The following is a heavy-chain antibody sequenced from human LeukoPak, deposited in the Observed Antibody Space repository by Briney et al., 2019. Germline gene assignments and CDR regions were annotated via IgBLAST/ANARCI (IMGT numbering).Heavy chain of an antibody. Sequence: PGGSLRLSCEASGFSLSPYSMNWVRQGPGKGLEWVSSISSSSSYIYYGDSVKGRFTISRDNAKNSLYLQMNSLRAEDTAVYYCARGYSSGFDYWGQGTLVTVSS. CDR3: ARGYSSGFDY. CDR2: ISSSSSYI. V-gene: IGHV3-21*01. D-gene: IGHD6-19*01. CDR1: GFSLSPYS. J-gene: IGHJ4*02.